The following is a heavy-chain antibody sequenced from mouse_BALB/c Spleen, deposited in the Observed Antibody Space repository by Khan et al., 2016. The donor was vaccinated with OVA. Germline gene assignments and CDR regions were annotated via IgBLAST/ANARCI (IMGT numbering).Heavy chain of an antibody. Sequence: QVQLKESGPGLVAPSQSLSITCTISGFSLTNYGVHWIRQPPGKGLEWLVVIWSDGSTTYNSALKSRLTITKDNSKSPVFLQMNSLQTDDTAIYFCARQPYYHYNIMDYWGQGTSVTGSS. CDR2: IWSDGST. J-gene: IGHJ4*01. V-gene: IGHV2-6-1*01. CDR3: ARQPYYHYNIMDY. D-gene: IGHD2-10*01. CDR1: GFSLTNYG.